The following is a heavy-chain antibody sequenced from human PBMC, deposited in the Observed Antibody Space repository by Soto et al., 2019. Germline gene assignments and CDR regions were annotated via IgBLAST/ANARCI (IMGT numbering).Heavy chain of an antibody. V-gene: IGHV3-21*01. D-gene: IGHD1-7*01. CDR2: ISSSSYI. CDR1: GFTFSSYS. J-gene: IGHJ4*02. CDR3: ASPSSKTGTTYGIDY. Sequence: GGSLRLSCAASGFTFSSYSMNWVRQAPGKGLEWVSSISSSSYIYYADSVKGRFTISRDNAKNSLYLQMNSLRAEDTAVYYCASPSSKTGTTYGIDYWGQGTLVTVSS.